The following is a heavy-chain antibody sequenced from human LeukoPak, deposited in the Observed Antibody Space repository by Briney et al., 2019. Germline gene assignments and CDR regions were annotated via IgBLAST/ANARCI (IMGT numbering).Heavy chain of an antibody. Sequence: MTSQTLSLTCTVSGGSISSGSYYWSWIRQPAGKGLEWIGRIYTSGSTNYNPSLKSRVTMSVDTSENQFSLKLSSVTAADTAVYYCARGYYYDSSGYFDYWGQGTLVTVSS. J-gene: IGHJ4*02. CDR2: IYTSGST. V-gene: IGHV4-61*02. D-gene: IGHD3-22*01. CDR1: GGSISSGSYY. CDR3: ARGYYYDSSGYFDY.